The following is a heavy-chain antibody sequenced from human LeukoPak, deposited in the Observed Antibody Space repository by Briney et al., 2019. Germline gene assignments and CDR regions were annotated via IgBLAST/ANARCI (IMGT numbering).Heavy chain of an antibody. CDR3: ARGYCIGGSCYAFDI. CDR2: IKQDGSEK. Sequence: GGSLRLSRAASEFTFSNYWMSWVRQAPGKGLEWVANIKQDGSEKYYLDSVKGRFTISRGNAKQSLYLQMNSLRAEDTAVYFCARGYCIGGSCYAFDIWGQGTMVTVSS. V-gene: IGHV3-7*04. J-gene: IGHJ3*02. D-gene: IGHD2-15*01. CDR1: EFTFSNYW.